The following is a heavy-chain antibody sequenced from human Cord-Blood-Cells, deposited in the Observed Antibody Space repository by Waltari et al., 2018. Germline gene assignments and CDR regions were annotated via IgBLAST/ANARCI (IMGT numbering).Heavy chain of an antibody. V-gene: IGHV1-2*02. CDR1: GYTFTGYY. CDR3: ARIMQGGGIVVVTAIDY. J-gene: IGHJ4*02. D-gene: IGHD2-21*02. Sequence: QVQLVQSGAEVKKPGASVKVSCKASGYTFTGYYMHWVRQAPGQGLEWMGWINPNSGGTNYAQKFQGRVTMTRDTSISTAYMELSRLRSDDTSVYYCARIMQGGGIVVVTAIDYWGQGTLVTVSS. CDR2: INPNSGGT.